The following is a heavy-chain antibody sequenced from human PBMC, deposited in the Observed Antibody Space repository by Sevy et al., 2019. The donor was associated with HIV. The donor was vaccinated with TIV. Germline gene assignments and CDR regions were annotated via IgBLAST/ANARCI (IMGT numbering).Heavy chain of an antibody. Sequence: HGESLKISCKGSGYSFTSYWIGWVRQMPGKGLEWMGIIYPGDSDTRYSPSFQGQVTISADKSISTAYLQWSSLKASDTAMYYCARTTTVTYNWFDPWGQRTLVTVSS. J-gene: IGHJ5*02. D-gene: IGHD4-17*01. CDR2: IYPGDSDT. CDR1: GYSFTSYW. V-gene: IGHV5-51*01. CDR3: ARTTTVTYNWFDP.